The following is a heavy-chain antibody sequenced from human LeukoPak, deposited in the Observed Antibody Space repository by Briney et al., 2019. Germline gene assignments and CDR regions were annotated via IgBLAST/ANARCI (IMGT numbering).Heavy chain of an antibody. CDR1: GYTFTSYA. V-gene: IGHV1-3*01. Sequence: GASVNVSCKASGYTFTSYAMHWVRQAPGQRLEWMGWINAGNGNTKYSQRFQGRVTITRDTSASTAYMELSSLRSEDTAVYYCARGRYCSGGSCYESGTFDYWGQGTLVTVSS. J-gene: IGHJ4*02. D-gene: IGHD2-15*01. CDR2: INAGNGNT. CDR3: ARGRYCSGGSCYESGTFDY.